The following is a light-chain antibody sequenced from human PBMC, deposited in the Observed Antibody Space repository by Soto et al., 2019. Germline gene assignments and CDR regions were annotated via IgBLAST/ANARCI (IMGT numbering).Light chain of an antibody. J-gene: IGLJ2*01. CDR1: SSNIGAGYD. Sequence: QLVLTQPPSVSGAPGQRVTISCTGSSSNIGAGYDVHWYQQLPGTAPKLLIYGNSNRPSGVPDRFSGSKSGTSASLAITGLQAEEEADYYCQSYDSSLSGYVVFGGGTKLTVL. CDR3: QSYDSSLSGYVV. V-gene: IGLV1-40*01. CDR2: GNS.